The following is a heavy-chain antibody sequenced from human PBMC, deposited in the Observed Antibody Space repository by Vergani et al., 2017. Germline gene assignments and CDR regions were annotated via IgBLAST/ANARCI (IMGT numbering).Heavy chain of an antibody. CDR1: GFTFSSYW. V-gene: IGHV3-7*01. D-gene: IGHD5-18*01. CDR3: ARGPHTVGCSYGNWFDP. CDR2: IKQDGSEK. J-gene: IGHJ5*02. Sequence: EVQLVESGGGLVQPGGSLRLSCAASGFTFSSYWMSWVRQAPGKGLEWVANIKQDGSEKYYVDSVKGRFTISRDNAKNSLYLQMNSLRAEDTAVYYCARGPHTVGCSYGNWFDPWGQGTLVTVSS.